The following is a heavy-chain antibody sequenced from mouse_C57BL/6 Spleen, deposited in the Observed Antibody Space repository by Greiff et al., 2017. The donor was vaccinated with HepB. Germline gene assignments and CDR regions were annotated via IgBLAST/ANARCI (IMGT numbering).Heavy chain of an antibody. Sequence: VQLQQSGPELVKPGASVKIPCKASGYTFTDYNMDWVKQSHGKSLEWIGDINPNNGGTIYNQKFKGKATLTVDKSSSTAYMERRSLTSEDTAVYYCARRDWDDWYFDVWGTGTTVTVSS. CDR2: INPNNGGT. CDR1: GYTFTDYN. CDR3: ARRDWDDWYFDV. D-gene: IGHD4-1*01. V-gene: IGHV1-18*01. J-gene: IGHJ1*03.